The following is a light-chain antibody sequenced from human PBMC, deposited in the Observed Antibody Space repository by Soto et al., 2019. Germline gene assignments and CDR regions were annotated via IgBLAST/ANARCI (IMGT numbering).Light chain of an antibody. CDR1: SSDVGSYNL. Sequence: QSVLTQPASVSGSPGQSITISCTGTSSDVGSYNLVSWYQQHPGKAPKLMIYEGSKRPSGVSNRFSGSKSCNTASLTISGLQAEDEADYYCCSYAGSSPVFGGGTKLTVL. CDR3: CSYAGSSPV. CDR2: EGS. J-gene: IGLJ2*01. V-gene: IGLV2-23*01.